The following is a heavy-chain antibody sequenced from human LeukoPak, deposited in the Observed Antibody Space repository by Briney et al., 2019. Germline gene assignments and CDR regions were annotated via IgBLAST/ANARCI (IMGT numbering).Heavy chain of an antibody. CDR2: IDHTGNS. V-gene: IGHV4-34*01. D-gene: IGHD1-26*01. CDR3: ARASQRETYFNAFDI. J-gene: IGHJ3*02. Sequence: SETLSLTCAVYVGTFSGHYWSWIRQPPGKGLEWIGEIDHTGNSNYKSALKSRVTISVDTSKNQFSLKLNSVTAADTAVYYCARASQRETYFNAFDIWGQGTMVTVSS. CDR1: VGTFSGHY.